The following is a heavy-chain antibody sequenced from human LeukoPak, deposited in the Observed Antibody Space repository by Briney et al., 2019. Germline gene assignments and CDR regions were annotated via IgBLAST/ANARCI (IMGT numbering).Heavy chain of an antibody. CDR2: ISYDGSNK. V-gene: IGHV3-30-3*01. CDR3: ARDGRFLEWSPTDY. CDR1: GFAFSSYA. Sequence: PGGSLRLSCAASGFAFSSYAMHWVRQAPGKGLEWVAVISYDGSNKYYADSVKGRFTISRDNAKNSLYLQMNSLRAEDTALYHCARDGRFLEWSPTDYWGQGTLVTVSS. J-gene: IGHJ4*02. D-gene: IGHD3-3*01.